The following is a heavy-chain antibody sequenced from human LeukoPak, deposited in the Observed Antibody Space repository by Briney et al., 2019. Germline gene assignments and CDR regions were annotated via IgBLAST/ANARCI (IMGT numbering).Heavy chain of an antibody. D-gene: IGHD2-2*01. J-gene: IGHJ5*02. CDR1: GGSISSYY. CDR3: AREIVVVPAAYNWFDP. CDR2: IYTSGST. V-gene: IGHV4-4*07. Sequence: SETLSLTCTVSGGSISSYYWSWIRQPAGKGLEWIGRIYTSGSTNYNPSLKSRVTMSVDTSKNQFSLKLSSVTAADTAVYYCAREIVVVPAAYNWFDPWGQGTLVTVSS.